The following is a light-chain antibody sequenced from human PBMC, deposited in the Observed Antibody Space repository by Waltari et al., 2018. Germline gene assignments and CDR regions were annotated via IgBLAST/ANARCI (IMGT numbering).Light chain of an antibody. J-gene: IGKJ3*01. CDR2: TAS. CDR3: QQSYTIPSFT. CDR1: QSVSTY. Sequence: DIQMTQSPSSLSASVGDRVTIPCRASQSVSTYLNWYQQKPGKAPKLLIYTASSLQSGVPSRFSGSGSGTDFTLTISSLQPEDSATYYCQQSYTIPSFTFGPGTKVDIK. V-gene: IGKV1-39*01.